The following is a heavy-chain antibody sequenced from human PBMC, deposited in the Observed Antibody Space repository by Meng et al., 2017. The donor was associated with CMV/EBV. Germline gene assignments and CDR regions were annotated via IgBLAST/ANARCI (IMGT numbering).Heavy chain of an antibody. CDR2: MNPYSGNT. CDR1: GYTFTDYD. CDR3: ARDLTGSTRGGRFDS. V-gene: IGHV1-8*03. D-gene: IGHD1-7*01. Sequence: GESLKISCKASGYTFTDYDVNWVRQAAGQGLEWMGWMNPYSGNTGYAQKFQGRVTVTRNTSISTAYMELSSLRSEDTAVYYCARDLTGSTRGGRFDSWGQGTLVTVSS. J-gene: IGHJ5*01.